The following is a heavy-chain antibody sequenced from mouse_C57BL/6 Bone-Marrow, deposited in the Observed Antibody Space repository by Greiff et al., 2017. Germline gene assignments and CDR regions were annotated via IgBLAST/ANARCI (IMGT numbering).Heavy chain of an antibody. D-gene: IGHD1-1*01. CDR1: GYAFTNYL. Sequence: VQLQQSGAELVRPGTSVKVSCKASGYAFTNYLIEWVKQRPGQGLEWIGVINPGSGGTNYNEKFKGKATLTADKSSSTAYMQLSSLTSEDSAVYFCASRYYYGSRYAMDYWGQGTSVTVSS. J-gene: IGHJ4*01. CDR3: ASRYYYGSRYAMDY. V-gene: IGHV1-54*01. CDR2: INPGSGGT.